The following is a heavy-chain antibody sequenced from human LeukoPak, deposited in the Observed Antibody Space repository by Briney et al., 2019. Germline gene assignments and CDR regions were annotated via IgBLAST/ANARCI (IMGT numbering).Heavy chain of an antibody. CDR3: ARQRRHYYGSGSSPHYYMDV. Sequence: SETLFLTCTVSGGSISSSSYYWSWIRQPPGKGLEWIGEINHSGSTNYNPSLKSRVTISVDTSKNQFSLKLSSVTAADTAVYYCARQRRHYYGSGSSPHYYMDVWGKGTTVTISS. V-gene: IGHV4-39*01. CDR2: INHSGST. CDR1: GGSISSSSYY. D-gene: IGHD3-10*01. J-gene: IGHJ6*03.